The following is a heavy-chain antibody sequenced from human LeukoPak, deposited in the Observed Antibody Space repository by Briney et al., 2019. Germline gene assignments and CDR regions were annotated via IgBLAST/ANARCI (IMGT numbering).Heavy chain of an antibody. CDR1: GFTFSSYG. J-gene: IGHJ4*02. Sequence: GGSLRLSCAASGFTFSSYGMHWVRQAPGKGLEWVAVISYDGSNKYYADSVKGRFTISRDNSKNTLYLQINSLRAEDTAVYYCGVVRGGYFDYWGQGTLVTVSS. CDR2: ISYDGSNK. D-gene: IGHD2-21*01. CDR3: GVVRGGYFDY. V-gene: IGHV3-30*03.